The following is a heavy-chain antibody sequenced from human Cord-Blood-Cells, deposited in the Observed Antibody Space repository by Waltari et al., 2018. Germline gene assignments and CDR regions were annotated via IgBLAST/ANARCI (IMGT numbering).Heavy chain of an antibody. CDR1: GFTFSRFD. CDR3: ARDIDGNYDY. D-gene: IGHD4-17*01. V-gene: IGHV3-33*01. CDR2: IVYDGSNK. Sequence: QVQLVESGGGVVQPGRSLRLSCAASGFTFSRFDMHWGRQAPGKGLEWVAVIVYDGSNKYYADSVKGRFTISRDNSKNTLYLQMNSLRAEDTAVYYCARDIDGNYDYWGQGTLVTVSS. J-gene: IGHJ4*02.